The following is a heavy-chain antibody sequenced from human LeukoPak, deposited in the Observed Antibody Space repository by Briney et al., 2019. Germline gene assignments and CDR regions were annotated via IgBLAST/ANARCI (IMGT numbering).Heavy chain of an antibody. CDR2: ISHCGDT. V-gene: IGHV4-4*02. J-gene: IGHJ4*02. Sequence: PSETLSLTCAVSGVSISSCNWWTWVRQPPGKGLEWIGEISHCGDTKYSPSLRTRVTISIDRSKNHLSLNLNSVTAADTAIYYCSTRDQSRTDVVPPDYWGQGTLVTVS. CDR1: GVSISSCNW. CDR3: STRDQSRTDVVPPDY. D-gene: IGHD5/OR15-5a*01.